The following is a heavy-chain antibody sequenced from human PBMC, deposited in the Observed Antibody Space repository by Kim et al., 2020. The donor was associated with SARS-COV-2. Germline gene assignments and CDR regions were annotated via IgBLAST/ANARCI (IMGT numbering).Heavy chain of an antibody. CDR1: GGSISSGDYY. D-gene: IGHD5-12*01. CDR2: IYYSGST. J-gene: IGHJ4*02. Sequence: SETLSLTCTVSGGSISSGDYYWSWIRQPPGKGLEWIGYIYYSGSTYYNPSLKSRVTISVDTSKNQFSLKLSSVTAADTAVYYCARGIGGRDGYDLGYWGQGTLITGAS. V-gene: IGHV4-30-4*01. CDR3: ARGIGGRDGYDLGY.